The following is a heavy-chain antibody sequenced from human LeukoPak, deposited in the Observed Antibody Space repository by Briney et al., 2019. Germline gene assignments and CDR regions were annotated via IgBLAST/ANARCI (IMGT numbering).Heavy chain of an antibody. CDR1: GFTFRSYA. CDR2: ISIGDRT. V-gene: IGHV3-23*01. J-gene: IGHJ1*01. CDR3: AKDATASTHFHCFVN. D-gene: IGHD3-3*02. Sequence: GGALRVSCVASGFTFRSYAMHWVGQAPGKGLAWVAGISIGDRTFHAESVKCRITSSRDKSKNTLYLQMNSLKAEDTAVYDCAKDATASTHFHCFVNWGQGTQVIVSA.